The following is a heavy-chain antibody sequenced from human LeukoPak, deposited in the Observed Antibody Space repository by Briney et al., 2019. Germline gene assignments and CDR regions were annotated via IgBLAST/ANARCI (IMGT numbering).Heavy chain of an antibody. CDR1: GGSISSGGYY. D-gene: IGHD3-22*01. Sequence: SQTLSLTCTVSGGSISSGGYYWSWIRQPAGKGLEWIGRIYTSGSTNYNPSLKSRVTISVDTSKNQFSLKLSSVTAADTAVYYCAGSADYYDSSGYTAQETHYYYGMDVWGQGTTVTVSS. CDR3: AGSADYYDSSGYTAQETHYYYGMDV. J-gene: IGHJ6*02. V-gene: IGHV4-61*02. CDR2: IYTSGST.